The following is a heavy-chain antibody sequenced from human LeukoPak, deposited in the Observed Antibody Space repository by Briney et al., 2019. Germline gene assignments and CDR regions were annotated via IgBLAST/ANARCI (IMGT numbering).Heavy chain of an antibody. V-gene: IGHV4-61*02. D-gene: IGHD3-9*01. J-gene: IGHJ4*02. CDR1: GASITSDNYY. CDR2: IYTSGST. CDR3: AREGTLAGYYDGPSY. Sequence: SETLSLTCTVSGASITSDNYYWVWIRQPAGKGLEWIGRIYTSGSTNYNPSLNSRVTISVDTSKNQFSLRLSSVTAADTAVYYCAREGTLAGYYDGPSYWGQGTLVTVSS.